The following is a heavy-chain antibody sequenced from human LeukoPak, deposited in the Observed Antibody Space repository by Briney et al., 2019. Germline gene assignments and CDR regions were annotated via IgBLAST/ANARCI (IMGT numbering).Heavy chain of an antibody. CDR3: ATATHFFGVVIHNWFDP. Sequence: ASVKVSCKVSGYTLTELSMHWVRQAPGKGLEWMGGFDPEDGETIYAQKFQGRVTMTEDTSTDTACMELSSLRSEDTAVYYCATATHFFGVVIHNWFDPWGQGTLVTVSS. J-gene: IGHJ5*02. CDR2: FDPEDGET. CDR1: GYTLTELS. V-gene: IGHV1-24*01. D-gene: IGHD3-3*01.